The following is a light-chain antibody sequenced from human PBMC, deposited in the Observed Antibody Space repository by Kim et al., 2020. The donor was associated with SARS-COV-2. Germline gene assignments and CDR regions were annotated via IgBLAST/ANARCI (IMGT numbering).Light chain of an antibody. Sequence: GQRVTISCTGSSSNIGAGYDVHWYQQLPGTAPKLLIYGNSNRPSGVPDRFSGSKSGTSASLAITGLQAEDEADYYCHSHDSSLRLVFGTGTKVTVL. V-gene: IGLV1-40*01. CDR1: SSNIGAGYD. CDR3: HSHDSSLRLV. CDR2: GNS. J-gene: IGLJ1*01.